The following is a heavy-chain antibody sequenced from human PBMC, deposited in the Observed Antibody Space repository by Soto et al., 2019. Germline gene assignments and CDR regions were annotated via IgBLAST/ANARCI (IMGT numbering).Heavy chain of an antibody. J-gene: IGHJ4*02. CDR1: GGSISSSSYY. Sequence: ETLYLTCTVSGGSISSSSYYWGLIRQPPGKGLEWIGSIYYSGSTYYTPSLKSRVTISVDTSKNQFSLKLSSVTAADTAVYYCARPDRGDYGDSYYFDYWGQGTLVTVSS. V-gene: IGHV4-39*01. D-gene: IGHD4-17*01. CDR3: ARPDRGDYGDSYYFDY. CDR2: IYYSGST.